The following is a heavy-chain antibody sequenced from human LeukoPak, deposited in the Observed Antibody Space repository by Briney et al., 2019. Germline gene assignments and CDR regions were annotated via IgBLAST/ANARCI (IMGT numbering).Heavy chain of an antibody. CDR1: GFTFSSYS. Sequence: GGSLRLSCAASGFTFSSYSMNWVRQAPGKGLEWVSSISSSSSYIYYADSVKGRFTISRDNAKNSLYLQTNSLRAEDTAVYYCARDLGRTVYSSGYYPFDYWGQGTLVTVSS. D-gene: IGHD3-22*01. CDR3: ARDLGRTVYSSGYYPFDY. V-gene: IGHV3-21*01. J-gene: IGHJ4*02. CDR2: ISSSSSYI.